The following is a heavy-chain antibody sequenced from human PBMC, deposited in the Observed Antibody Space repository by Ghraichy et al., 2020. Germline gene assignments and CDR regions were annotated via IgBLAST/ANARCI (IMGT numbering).Heavy chain of an antibody. CDR2: IYYSGST. CDR3: ARSAGATMESDY. V-gene: IGHV4-59*01. D-gene: IGHD1-26*01. CDR1: GGSISSYN. J-gene: IGHJ4*02. Sequence: SETLSLTCTVSGGSISSYNWSWIRQPPGKGLEWIGYIYYSGSTNYNPSLKSRVTISVDTSKNQFSLKLSSVTAADTAVYYCARSAGATMESDYWGQGTLVTVSS.